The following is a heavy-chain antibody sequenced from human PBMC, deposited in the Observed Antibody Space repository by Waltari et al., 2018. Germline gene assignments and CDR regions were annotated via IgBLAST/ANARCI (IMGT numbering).Heavy chain of an antibody. J-gene: IGHJ4*02. CDR3: ARGGLVVVPTTLDY. CDR1: GFTFSSYS. D-gene: IGHD3-22*01. CDR2: ISSSSSYL. V-gene: IGHV3-21*01. Sequence: EVQLVESGGGLVKPGGSLRLSCAASGFTFSSYSMNWVRQAPGKGLEWVSSISSSSSYLYYPDSVKGRFTISRDNAKNSLYLQMNSLRAEDTAVYYCARGGLVVVPTTLDYWGQGTLVTVSS.